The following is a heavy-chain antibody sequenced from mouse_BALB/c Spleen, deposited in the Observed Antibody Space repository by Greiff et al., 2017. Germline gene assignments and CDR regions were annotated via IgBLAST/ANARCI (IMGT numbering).Heavy chain of an antibody. J-gene: IGHJ3*01. V-gene: IGHV1-37*01. Sequence: EVQLQQSGPELVKPGASVKISCKASGYSFTGYYMHWVKQSHVKSLEWIGRINPYNGATSYNQKFKGKATLTVDKSSSTAHMELLSLTSEDSAVYYCGRSGWSAWFAYWGQGTLVTVSA. CDR1: GYSFTGYY. CDR3: GRSGWSAWFAY. D-gene: IGHD1-1*02. CDR2: INPYNGAT.